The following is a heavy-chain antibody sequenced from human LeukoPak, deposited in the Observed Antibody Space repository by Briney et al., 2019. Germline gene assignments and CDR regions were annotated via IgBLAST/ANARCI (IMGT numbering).Heavy chain of an antibody. CDR2: ISGSGGST. V-gene: IGHV3-23*01. D-gene: IGHD3-22*01. J-gene: IGHJ4*02. CDR3: AKGRNYYDSSGNDY. CDR1: GFTFSSYA. Sequence: GGSLRLSCAASGFTFSSYAMSWVRQAPGKGLEWVSAISGSGGSTYYADSVKGRFTISRDNSKNTLYLQMNSLRAEDTAVYYCAKGRNYYDSSGNDYWGQGTLVTVSS.